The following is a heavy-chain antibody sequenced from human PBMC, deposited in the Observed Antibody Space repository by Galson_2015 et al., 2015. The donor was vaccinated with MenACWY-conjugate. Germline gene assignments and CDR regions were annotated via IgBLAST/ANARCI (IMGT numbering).Heavy chain of an antibody. CDR1: EYSFPRFW. Sequence: QSGAEVKKPGESLKISCKGSEYSFPRFWIGWVRQMPGKGLEWMGIIYPPDSDTKYSPSFQGQVTMSADKSITTTYLQWSSLKASDTAMYYCAIAIYDFWSGYSFDYWGQGTQVTVSS. J-gene: IGHJ4*02. CDR2: IYPPDSDT. V-gene: IGHV5-51*01. D-gene: IGHD3-3*01. CDR3: AIAIYDFWSGYSFDY.